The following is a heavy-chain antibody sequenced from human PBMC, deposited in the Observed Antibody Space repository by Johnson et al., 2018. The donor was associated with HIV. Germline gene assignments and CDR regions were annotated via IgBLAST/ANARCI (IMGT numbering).Heavy chain of an antibody. CDR1: GFSFDDYA. J-gene: IGHJ3*02. V-gene: IGHV3-9*01. CDR2: ISWNSGNI. Sequence: VQLVESGGGLIQPGRSLRLSCAASGFSFDDYAMHWVRQAPGKGLEWVSGISWNSGNIGYADSVKGRFTISRDNAKNSLYLQMNSLRAEDTALYYCTSKVRYAFDIWGQGTMVTVSS. CDR3: TSKVRYAFDI.